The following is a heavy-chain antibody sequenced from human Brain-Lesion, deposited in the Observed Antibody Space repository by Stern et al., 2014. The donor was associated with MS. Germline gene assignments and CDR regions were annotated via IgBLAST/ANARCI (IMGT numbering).Heavy chain of an antibody. V-gene: IGHV1-2*04. CDR3: ATYYYDSTGYNDF. D-gene: IGHD3-22*01. Sequence: QMQLVQSGAEVKKPGASVKVSCKASGYTFTGYYMHWVRQAPGQGLERMGWINPKSGGTNYQGWVTMTRDTSINTAYMELSRLRSDDTAVYYCATYYYDSTGYNDFWGQGTLVTVSS. CDR2: INPKSGGT. CDR1: GYTFTGYY. J-gene: IGHJ4*02.